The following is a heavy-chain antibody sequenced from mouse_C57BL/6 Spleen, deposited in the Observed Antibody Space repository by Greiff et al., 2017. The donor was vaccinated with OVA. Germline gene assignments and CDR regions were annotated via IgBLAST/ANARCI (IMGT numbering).Heavy chain of an antibody. CDR3: AREGYAMDY. CDR1: GYTFTSYR. J-gene: IGHJ4*01. Sequence: QVQLQQPGAELVKPGASVKMSCKASGYTFTSYRITWVKQRPGQGLEWIGDIYPGSGSTNYNEKFKSKATMTIDTSSSTAYMQLGSLKSEDSAVYYCAREGYAMDYWGKGTSVTVSS. CDR2: IYPGSGST. V-gene: IGHV1-55*01.